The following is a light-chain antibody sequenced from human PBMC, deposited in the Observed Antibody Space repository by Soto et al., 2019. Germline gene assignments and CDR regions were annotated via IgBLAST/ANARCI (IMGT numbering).Light chain of an antibody. CDR2: GNS. J-gene: IGLJ2*01. Sequence: QPVLTQPPSVSGAPGQRVTISCTGSSSNIGAGYDVHWYQQLPGTAPKLLIYGNSNRPSGVPDRFSGSKSGTSASLAITGLQAEDEADYYCQSYDSSARNVVFGGGTKVTVL. CDR3: QSYDSSARNVV. CDR1: SSNIGAGYD. V-gene: IGLV1-40*01.